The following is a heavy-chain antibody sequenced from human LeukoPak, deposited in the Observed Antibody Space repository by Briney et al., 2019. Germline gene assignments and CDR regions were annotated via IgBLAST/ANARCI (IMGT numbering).Heavy chain of an antibody. J-gene: IGHJ4*02. Sequence: SETLSLTCSVSGGSISNRNYYWGWIRQPPGKGLEWIGCIFYSGTTYYNPSLKSLVTISVDTSKNQFSLKLSSVTAADTAVYYCARGVAGTFDYWGQGTLVTVSS. CDR1: GGSISNRNYY. CDR2: IFYSGTT. V-gene: IGHV4-39*07. D-gene: IGHD6-19*01. CDR3: ARGVAGTFDY.